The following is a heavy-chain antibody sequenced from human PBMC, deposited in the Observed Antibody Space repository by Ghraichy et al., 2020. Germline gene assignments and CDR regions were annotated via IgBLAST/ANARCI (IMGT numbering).Heavy chain of an antibody. CDR2: ISGSGGST. D-gene: IGHD3-22*01. J-gene: IGHJ5*02. CDR3: ANAANYYDSSGYDFDTNWFDP. V-gene: IGHV3-23*01. Sequence: GSLRLSCAASGFTFSSFAMSWVRQAPGKGLEWGSTISGSGGSTYYAESVKGRFTISRDNSKNTLYLQMNSLRAEDTAVYFCANAANYYDSSGYDFDTNWFDPWGQGTLVTVSS. CDR1: GFTFSSFA.